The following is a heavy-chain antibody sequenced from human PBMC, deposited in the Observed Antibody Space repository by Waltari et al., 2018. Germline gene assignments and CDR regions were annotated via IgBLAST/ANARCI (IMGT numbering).Heavy chain of an antibody. CDR3: ARHWNHDILADSFDL. CDR2: TSPTGGT. Sequence: QVQLQESDPGLVKPSETLSLTCTVSHGSISGYYWTWIRQPAGKGLEWIGFTSPTGGTDYNPSLKSRVTMSSDTSKNQVFLHLNSVTAADTAVYYCARHWNHDILADSFDLWGQGTRVTISS. D-gene: IGHD3-9*01. J-gene: IGHJ4*02. V-gene: IGHV4-4*07. CDR1: HGSISGYY.